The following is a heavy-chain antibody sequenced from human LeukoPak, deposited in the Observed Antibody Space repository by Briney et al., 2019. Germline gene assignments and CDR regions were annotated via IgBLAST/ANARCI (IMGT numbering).Heavy chain of an antibody. J-gene: IGHJ5*02. Sequence: PSEALSLTCSVSGCPISSYYWSWIRHPPGKGLEWIGYVYYSGSTNYNPSLKSRVTISVDTSKNQFSLKLSSVTAADTAVYYCARGGTRPANWFDPWGQGTLVTVSS. CDR2: VYYSGST. V-gene: IGHV4-59*01. CDR3: ARGGTRPANWFDP. CDR1: GCPISSYY.